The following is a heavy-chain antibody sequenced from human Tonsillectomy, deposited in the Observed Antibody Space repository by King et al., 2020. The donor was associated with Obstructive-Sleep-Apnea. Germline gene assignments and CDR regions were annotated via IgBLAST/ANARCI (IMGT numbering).Heavy chain of an antibody. CDR1: GFTFSSYS. V-gene: IGHV3-21*01. Sequence: VQLVESGGGLVKPGGSLRLSCAASGFTFSSYSMNWVRQAQGKGLEWVASIRSSSSYLYYAASVKGRFTISRDNAKNSLYLQMKSLRAEDTAVYYCARDRSSGGYGMDVWGQGTTVTVSS. CDR3: ARDRSSGGYGMDV. J-gene: IGHJ6*02. D-gene: IGHD6-19*01. CDR2: IRSSSSYL.